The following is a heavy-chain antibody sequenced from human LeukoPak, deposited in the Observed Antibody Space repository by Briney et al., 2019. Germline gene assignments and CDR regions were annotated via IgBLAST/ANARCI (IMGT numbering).Heavy chain of an antibody. CDR1: GFSFDDYA. V-gene: IGHV3-9*01. J-gene: IGHJ4*01. Sequence: GWSLSLSCAASGFSFDDYAMHWLRQAPGKGLQWVSGISWNSGSEGDADSVKGRFTISRDNAKNSLYLQMNSLRAEDTAFYYCAKDGRPDTYGIFDLWGHGTLVTVSS. D-gene: IGHD1-1*01. CDR2: ISWNSGSE. CDR3: AKDGRPDTYGIFDL.